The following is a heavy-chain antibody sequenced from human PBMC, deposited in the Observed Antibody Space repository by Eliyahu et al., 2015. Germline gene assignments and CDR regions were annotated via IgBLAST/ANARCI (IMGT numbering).Heavy chain of an antibody. D-gene: IGHD1-26*01. CDR3: ARVVTYSGSYHFDS. V-gene: IGHV4-4*07. CDR2: IYTSGNT. CDR1: GCSISGYY. J-gene: IGHJ4*02. Sequence: QVQLQESGPGLVKPSETLSLTCTVSGCSISGYYWSWIRQPAGKGLEWIGRIYTSGNTNYNPALKSRLTMSVDTSQNQFSLKLSSVTAADTAVYYCARVVTYSGSYHFDSWGQGTLVTVSS.